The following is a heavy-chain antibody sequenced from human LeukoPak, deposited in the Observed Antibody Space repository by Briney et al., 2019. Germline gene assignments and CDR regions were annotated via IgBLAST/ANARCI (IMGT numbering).Heavy chain of an antibody. D-gene: IGHD2-21*02. CDR3: AVVTSLGGFDY. V-gene: IGHV1-69*04. J-gene: IGHJ4*02. CDR2: IIPIFGIA. CDR1: GGTFSSYA. Sequence: SVKVSCKASGGTFSSYAISWVRQAPGQGLEWMGRIIPIFGIANYAQKFQGRVTITADKSTSTAHMELSSLRSEDTAVYYCAVVTSLGGFDYWGQGTLVTVSS.